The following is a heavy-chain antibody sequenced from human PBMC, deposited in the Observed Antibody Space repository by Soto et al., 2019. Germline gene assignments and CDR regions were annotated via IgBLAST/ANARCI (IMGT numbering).Heavy chain of an antibody. D-gene: IGHD2-2*01. J-gene: IGHJ6*02. CDR2: IYYSGST. Sequence: PSETLSLTCTVSGGSISSGGYYWSWIRQHPGKGLEWIGYIYYSGSTFYNPSLKSRVTISVDTSKNQFSLKLSSVTAADTAVYYCARVSCISTSCYAYYYYGMDVWGQGITVTVSS. CDR1: GGSISSGGYY. V-gene: IGHV4-31*03. CDR3: ARVSCISTSCYAYYYYGMDV.